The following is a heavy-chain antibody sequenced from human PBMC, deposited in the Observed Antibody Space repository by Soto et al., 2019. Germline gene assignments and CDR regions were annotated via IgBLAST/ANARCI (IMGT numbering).Heavy chain of an antibody. CDR1: GFTFSSYA. CDR2: ISGSGGST. V-gene: IGHV3-23*01. D-gene: IGHD3-10*01. CDR3: AKDQGSYYYGSGSYAFDI. Sequence: EVQLLESGGGLVQPGGSLRLSCAASGFTFSSYAMSWVRQAPGKGLEWVSAISGSGGSTYYADSVKGRFTISRDNSKNTLYRQMNSLRAEDTAVYYCAKDQGSYYYGSGSYAFDIWGQGTMVTVSS. J-gene: IGHJ3*02.